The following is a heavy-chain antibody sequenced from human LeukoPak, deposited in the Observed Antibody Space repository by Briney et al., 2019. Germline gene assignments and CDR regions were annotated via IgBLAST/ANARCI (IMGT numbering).Heavy chain of an antibody. CDR1: GGSISSGGNY. V-gene: IGHV4-31*03. Sequence: SGTLSLTCTVSGGSISSGGNYWSWLRQLPGKGLEWIGYIYYVGNTNYNPSLKSRLSMSVDTSNNQFSLRLTSVTAADTAVYYCARVEVIGSTRYFDYWGQGAMVSVSS. D-gene: IGHD3-16*02. J-gene: IGHJ4*02. CDR2: IYYVGNT. CDR3: ARVEVIGSTRYFDY.